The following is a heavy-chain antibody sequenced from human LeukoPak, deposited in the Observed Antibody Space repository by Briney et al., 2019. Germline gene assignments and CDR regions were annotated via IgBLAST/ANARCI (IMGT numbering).Heavy chain of an antibody. CDR3: ARDRGWLQFDC. V-gene: IGHV3-7*01. J-gene: IGHJ4*02. CDR2: IKEDGSEQ. D-gene: IGHD5-24*01. Sequence: GGSLRLSCAASGFTFSSYWISWVRQAPGKGREWVANIKEDGSEQYYVDSVKGRFTISRDNVKNSPYLQMNSLRAEDTAVYYCARDRGWLQFDCWGQGTLVTVSS. CDR1: GFTFSSYW.